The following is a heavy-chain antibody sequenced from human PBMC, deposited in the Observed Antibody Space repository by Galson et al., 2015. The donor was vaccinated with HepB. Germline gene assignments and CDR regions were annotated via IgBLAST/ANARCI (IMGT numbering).Heavy chain of an antibody. CDR2: IKSKTDGGTT. J-gene: IGHJ6*02. Sequence: SLRLSCAASGFTFSNAWMNWVRQAPGKGLEWVGRIKSKTDGGTTDYAAPVKGRFTISRDDSENTLYLQMNSLKTEDTAVYYCTTDSVMTYYGMDVWGQGTTVTVSS. D-gene: IGHD2-21*01. V-gene: IGHV3-15*07. CDR3: TTDSVMTYYGMDV. CDR1: GFTFSNAW.